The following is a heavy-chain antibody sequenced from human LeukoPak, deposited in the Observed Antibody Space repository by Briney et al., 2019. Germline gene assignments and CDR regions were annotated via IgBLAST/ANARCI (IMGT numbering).Heavy chain of an antibody. Sequence: PSETLSLTCTVSGGSISSYYWSWIRQPAGKGLEWIGRIYTSGSTNYNPSLKSRVTMSVDTSENQFSLKLSSVPPADTAVYYCAHYGYSSGWSASPYFDYWGQGTLVTVSS. V-gene: IGHV4-4*07. CDR3: AHYGYSSGWSASPYFDY. CDR2: IYTSGST. D-gene: IGHD6-19*01. J-gene: IGHJ4*02. CDR1: GGSISSYY.